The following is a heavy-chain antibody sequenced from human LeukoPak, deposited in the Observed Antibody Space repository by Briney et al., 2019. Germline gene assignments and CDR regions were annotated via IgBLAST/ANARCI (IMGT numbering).Heavy chain of an antibody. Sequence: GGSLRLSCAASGLTFNSYGMHWVRQVPGKGLEWVAIISYDGTNKYYADFVKGRFTISRDSSKNTLYLQMNSLRPVDTAVYYCARAHLSSASTDYMTVWGKGTTVTVSS. CDR2: ISYDGTNK. CDR3: ARAHLSSASTDYMTV. J-gene: IGHJ6*03. V-gene: IGHV3-30*03. CDR1: GLTFNSYG. D-gene: IGHD6-6*01.